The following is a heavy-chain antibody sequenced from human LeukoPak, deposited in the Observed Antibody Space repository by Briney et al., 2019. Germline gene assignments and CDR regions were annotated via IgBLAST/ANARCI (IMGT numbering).Heavy chain of an antibody. CDR2: ISDRGGST. CDR1: GFTFSSYA. CDR3: AKVPAAYCGGDCYYDY. J-gene: IGHJ4*02. D-gene: IGHD2-21*02. V-gene: IGHV3-23*01. Sequence: GGSLRLSCAASGFTFSSYAMSWVRQAPGKGLEWVSAISDRGGSTYYADSVKGRFTISRDNSKNTLYQQMNSLRAEDTAVYYCAKVPAAYCGGDCYYDYWGQGTLVTVSS.